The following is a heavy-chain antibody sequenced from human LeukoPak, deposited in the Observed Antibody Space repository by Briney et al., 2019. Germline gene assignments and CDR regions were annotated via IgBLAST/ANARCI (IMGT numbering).Heavy chain of an antibody. CDR1: GGTFSSYA. D-gene: IGHD7-27*01. CDR2: IIPIFGTA. J-gene: IGHJ4*02. Sequence: SVKVSCKASGGTFSSYAISWVRQAPGQGLEWMGGIIPIFGTANYAQKFQGRVTITADESTSTAYMELSSLRSEDTAVYYCASQKKGTTGEIDYWGQGTLVSVSS. CDR3: ASQKKGTTGEIDY. V-gene: IGHV1-69*01.